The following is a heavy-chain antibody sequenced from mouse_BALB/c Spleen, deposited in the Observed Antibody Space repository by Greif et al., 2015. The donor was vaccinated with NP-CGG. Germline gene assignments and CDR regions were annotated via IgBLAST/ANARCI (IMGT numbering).Heavy chain of an antibody. CDR2: IYPGSGNT. V-gene: IGHV1-84*02. CDR1: GYTFTDYY. CDR3: ARRTGTEAMDY. D-gene: IGHD4-1*01. J-gene: IGHJ4*01. Sequence: LQESGPELVKPGASVKISCKASGYTFTDYYINWVKQKPGQGLEWIGWIYPGSGNTKYNEKFKGKATLTVDTSSSTAYMQLSSLTSEDTDVYFCARRTGTEAMDYWGQGTSVTVSS.